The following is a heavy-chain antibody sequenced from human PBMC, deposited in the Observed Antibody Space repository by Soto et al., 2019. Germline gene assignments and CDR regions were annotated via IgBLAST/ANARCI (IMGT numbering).Heavy chain of an antibody. Sequence: QVQLQGSGPGLVKPSQTLSLTGTVSGGSISSGDYYWSWIRQPPGKGLEWIGSIYYSGRPYSNPSLKSLVTLSVDPSKHQCSLTLSSVTAADTAVYYCARQMGPKLACCGGDCYTFFDYLGQGTLVTVSS. CDR1: GGSISSGDYY. CDR2: IYYSGRP. CDR3: ARQMGPKLACCGGDCYTFFDY. V-gene: IGHV4-30-4*01. J-gene: IGHJ4*02. D-gene: IGHD2-21*02.